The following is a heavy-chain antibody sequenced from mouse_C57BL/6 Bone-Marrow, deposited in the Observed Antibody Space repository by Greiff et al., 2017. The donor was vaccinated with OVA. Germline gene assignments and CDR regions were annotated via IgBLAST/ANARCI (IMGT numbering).Heavy chain of an antibody. CDR2: IYPSDSET. V-gene: IGHV1-61*01. CDR1: GYTFTSYW. Sequence: QVQLQQPGAELVRPGSSVKLSCKASGYTFTSYWMDWVKQRPGQGLEWIGKIYPSDSETYYNQKFKDKATLTVDKSSSTAYMQLSSLTSEESAVDYCARKRRLRYAMDYWGQGTSVTVSS. D-gene: IGHD3-2*02. CDR3: ARKRRLRYAMDY. J-gene: IGHJ4*01.